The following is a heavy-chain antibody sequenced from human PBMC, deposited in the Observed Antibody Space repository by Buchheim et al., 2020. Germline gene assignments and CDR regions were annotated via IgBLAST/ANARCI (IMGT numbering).Heavy chain of an antibody. Sequence: QVQLVQSGAEVKKPGSSVRVSCKVSGGTFSRNAISWVRQAPGQGPEWMGGIIPLFGTANYAQKFQGRVTITADESTRTAYMELSSLRAEDTAVYYCARGPATSDHYYFYWGQGT. CDR2: IIPLFGTA. CDR1: GGTFSRNA. V-gene: IGHV1-69*01. CDR3: ARGPATSDHYYFY. J-gene: IGHJ4*02. D-gene: IGHD2/OR15-2a*01.